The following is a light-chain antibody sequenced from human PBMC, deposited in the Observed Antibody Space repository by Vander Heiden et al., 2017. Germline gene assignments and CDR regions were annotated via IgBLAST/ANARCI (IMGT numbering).Light chain of an antibody. J-gene: IGLJ2*01. CDR1: SSNIGSNT. CDR3: AAWDDSLNGVV. V-gene: IGLV1-44*01. Sequence: QSVLTQPPSASATPGHRVTISCSGRSSNIGSNTVNWYQQLPGTAPKLLIDSNNQRPSGVPDRFSGSKSGTSASLAISGLQSEDAADYYCAAWDDSLNGVVFGGGTKLTVL. CDR2: SNN.